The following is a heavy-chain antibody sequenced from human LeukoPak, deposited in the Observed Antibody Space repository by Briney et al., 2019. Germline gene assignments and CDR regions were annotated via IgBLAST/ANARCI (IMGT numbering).Heavy chain of an antibody. CDR2: IKTEIDGGTT. J-gene: IGHJ4*02. D-gene: IGHD6-13*01. V-gene: IGHV3-15*05. CDR3: ARVSSSSWWALDY. Sequence: GGSLRLSCEASGFTFTNAWMSWVRQAPGKGLEWVGRIKTEIDGGTTDYAAPVNGRFIISRDDSRNRLHLQMNSLRAEDTAVYYCARVSSSSWWALDYWGQGTLVTVSS. CDR1: GFTFTNAW.